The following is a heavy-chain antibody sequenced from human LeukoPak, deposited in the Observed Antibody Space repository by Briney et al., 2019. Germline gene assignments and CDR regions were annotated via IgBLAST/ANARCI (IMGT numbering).Heavy chain of an antibody. Sequence: PGGSLRLSCAASGFTVSSYYMSWVRQAPGKGLEWVSVIYSGGTTYYADSVKGRFTISRDNSKNTLYLQMNSLRAEDTAVYYCAKNYGSWHYYYYYGMDVWGQGTTVTVSS. CDR1: GFTVSSYY. D-gene: IGHD6-13*01. CDR3: AKNYGSWHYYYYYGMDV. V-gene: IGHV3-66*01. J-gene: IGHJ6*02. CDR2: IYSGGTT.